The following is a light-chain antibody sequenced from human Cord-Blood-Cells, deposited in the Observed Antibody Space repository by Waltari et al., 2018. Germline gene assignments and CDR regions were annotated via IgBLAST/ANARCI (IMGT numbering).Light chain of an antibody. CDR3: QQSYSTPYT. J-gene: IGKJ2*01. CDR1: QSISSY. Sequence: DIQMTHSPSSLSASVGESVTTTCRASQSISSYLNWYQQKPGKAPKLLIYAASSLQSGVPSRFSGSGSGTDFTLTISSLQPEDFATYYCQQSYSTPYTFGQGTKLEIK. CDR2: AAS. V-gene: IGKV1-39*01.